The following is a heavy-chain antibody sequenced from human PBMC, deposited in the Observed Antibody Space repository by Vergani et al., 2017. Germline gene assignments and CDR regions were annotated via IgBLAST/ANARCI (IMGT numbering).Heavy chain of an antibody. CDR1: GGSISDNYW. V-gene: IGHV4-4*03. D-gene: IGHD6-25*01. CDR3: ARVAYSIGWFLDH. J-gene: IGHJ4*02. Sequence: QVQLQESCPGLVKPPGTLSLTCAVSGGSISDNYWWTWVRQPPGKGPEWIGEIFYSGRTNYKPSLRSRVTISLEKSKNVFSLNLSSVTAAYTAIYYCARVAYSIGWFLDHWGQGTLVTVSS. CDR2: IFYSGRT.